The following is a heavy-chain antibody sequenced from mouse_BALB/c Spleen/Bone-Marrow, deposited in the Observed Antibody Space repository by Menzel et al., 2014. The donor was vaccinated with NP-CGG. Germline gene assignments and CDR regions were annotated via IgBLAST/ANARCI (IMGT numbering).Heavy chain of an antibody. V-gene: IGHV5-6*01. J-gene: IGHJ4*01. CDR2: ISGGDAYT. CDR1: ELTYSSYG. Sequence: VQLQQSGGDLVKPGGSLKLSCAASELTYSSYGMSWVRQTPDKRLEWVATISGGDAYTYYPDSVKGRFTISRDSAKNILYLQMSSLKSEDTAMYYCGRGDGSMDYWDQGTSVTVSS. D-gene: IGHD3-3*01. CDR3: GRGDGSMDY.